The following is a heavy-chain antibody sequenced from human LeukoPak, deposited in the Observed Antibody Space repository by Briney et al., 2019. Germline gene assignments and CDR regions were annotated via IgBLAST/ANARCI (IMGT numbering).Heavy chain of an antibody. Sequence: ASVNVSCKTSGYNFPSYYITWVRQAPGQGLEWMGWISPYNGATMYAQNVQGRVTMTTDTSTRTGYMELRSLRFDDTAVYYCARVGWNRDWESLDVWGKGTTVTVSS. CDR2: ISPYNGAT. V-gene: IGHV1-18*01. D-gene: IGHD1/OR15-1a*01. J-gene: IGHJ6*04. CDR1: GYNFPSYY. CDR3: ARVGWNRDWESLDV.